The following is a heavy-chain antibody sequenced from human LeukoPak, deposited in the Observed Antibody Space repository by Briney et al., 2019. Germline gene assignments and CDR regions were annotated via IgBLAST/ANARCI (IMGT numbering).Heavy chain of an antibody. CDR2: IHYSGTA. CDR3: ARDPATYSYGSGMDV. J-gene: IGHJ6*02. CDR1: DGSITNYD. V-gene: IGHV4-59*01. Sequence: SETLSLTCTVSDGSITNYDWSWVRQPPGKGPEFIGYIHYSGTANYNPSLRSRVTISIDTSKKHFFLKLKSVTAADTAVYYCARDPATYSYGSGMDVWGQGTKVTVSS. D-gene: IGHD5-18*01.